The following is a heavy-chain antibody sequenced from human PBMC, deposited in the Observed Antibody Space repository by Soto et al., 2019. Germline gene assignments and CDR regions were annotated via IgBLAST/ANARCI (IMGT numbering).Heavy chain of an antibody. D-gene: IGHD3-10*01. Sequence: PSQTLSLTCAISGDSVSSNSAAWNWIRQPPSRGLEWLGRTYYRSKWYNDYAVSVKSRITINPDTSKNQFSLQLNSVTPEDTAVYYCARDPGGITMVRGVIITRDYYGMDVWGQGTTVTVSS. V-gene: IGHV6-1*01. CDR3: ARDPGGITMVRGVIITRDYYGMDV. CDR1: GDSVSSNSAA. CDR2: TYYRSKWYN. J-gene: IGHJ6*02.